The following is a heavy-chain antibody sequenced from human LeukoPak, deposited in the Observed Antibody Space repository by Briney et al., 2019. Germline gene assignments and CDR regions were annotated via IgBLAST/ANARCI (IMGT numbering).Heavy chain of an antibody. D-gene: IGHD3-16*01. V-gene: IGHV3-21*01. CDR3: ARGPFGGGSVGY. CDR1: GFTFSSYS. Sequence: GGSLRLSCEASGFTFSSYSMNWVRQAPGKGLEWVSSISSSSSYIYYADSVKGRFTISRDNAKNSLYLQMNSLRAEDTAVYYCARGPFGGGSVGYWGQGTLVTVSS. J-gene: IGHJ4*02. CDR2: ISSSSSYI.